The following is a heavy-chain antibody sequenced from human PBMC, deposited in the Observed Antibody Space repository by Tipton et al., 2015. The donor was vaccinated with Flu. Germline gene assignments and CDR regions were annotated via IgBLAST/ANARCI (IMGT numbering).Heavy chain of an antibody. CDR1: GFTVSSNY. CDR3: ARRGPRIGGAFDI. CDR2: IYSGGST. Sequence: SLRLSCAASGFTVSSNYMSWVRQAPGKGLEWVSVIYSGGSTYYADSVKGRFTISRDNSKNTLYLQMNSLRAEDTAVYYCARRGPRIGGAFDIWGQGTMVTVSS. D-gene: IGHD3-16*01. J-gene: IGHJ3*02. V-gene: IGHV3-53*01.